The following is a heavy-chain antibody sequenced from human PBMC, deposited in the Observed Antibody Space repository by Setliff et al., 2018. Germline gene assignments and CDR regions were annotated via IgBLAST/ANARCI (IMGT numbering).Heavy chain of an antibody. D-gene: IGHD2-2*03. J-gene: IGHJ3*01. CDR1: GYSFSRSW. CDR2: VYPGDSDT. V-gene: IGHV5-51*01. Sequence: PGESLKISCQGFGYSFSRSWIVWMRQMPGRGLEWLGIVYPGDSDTRYNPSFQGQVTISVDKSIDTAYLQSSSLKASDSAIYYCARLIGSCSSSSCSGALDLWGQGTMVTVSS. CDR3: ARLIGSCSSSSCSGALDL.